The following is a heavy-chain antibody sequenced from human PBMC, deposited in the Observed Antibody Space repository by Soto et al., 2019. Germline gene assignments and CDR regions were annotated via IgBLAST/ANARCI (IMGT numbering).Heavy chain of an antibody. D-gene: IGHD3-10*01. CDR3: ARGAYGSGSYYNIGYYGMDV. CDR1: GGTFSSYA. V-gene: IGHV1-69*13. CDR2: IIPIFGTA. J-gene: IGHJ6*02. Sequence: SVKVSWKASGGTFSSYAISWVRQAPGQGLEWMGGIIPIFGTANYAQKFQGRVTITADESTSTAYMELSSLRSEDTAVYYCARGAYGSGSYYNIGYYGMDVWGQGTTVTVSS.